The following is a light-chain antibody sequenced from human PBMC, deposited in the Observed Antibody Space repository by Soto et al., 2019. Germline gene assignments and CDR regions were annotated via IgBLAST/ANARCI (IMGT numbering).Light chain of an antibody. CDR2: DAS. Sequence: EIVLTQSPATLSLSPGARATLSCRASQSVSRYLAWYQQKPGQAPRLLIYDASNRATGIPARFSGSRSGTDFTLTISSLEPEDFAVYYCQQRSNWPAATFGGGTKVEIK. J-gene: IGKJ4*01. CDR3: QQRSNWPAAT. CDR1: QSVSRY. V-gene: IGKV3-11*01.